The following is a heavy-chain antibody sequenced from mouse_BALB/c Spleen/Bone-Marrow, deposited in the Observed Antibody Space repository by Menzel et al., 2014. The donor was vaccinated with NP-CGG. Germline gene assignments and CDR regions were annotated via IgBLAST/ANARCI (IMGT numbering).Heavy chain of an antibody. V-gene: IGHV1-87*01. CDR3: ARALHYYGSSYGAMDY. J-gene: IGHJ4*01. Sequence: QVQLQQSGAELARPGASVKLSCKASGYTFTSYWMQWIKQRPGQGLEWIGAIYPGDGDTRFTQKFKGKATLTADKSSSTAYMRLSSLASEDSAVYYCARALHYYGSSYGAMDYWGQGTSVTVSS. CDR2: IYPGDGDT. D-gene: IGHD1-1*01. CDR1: GYTFTSYW.